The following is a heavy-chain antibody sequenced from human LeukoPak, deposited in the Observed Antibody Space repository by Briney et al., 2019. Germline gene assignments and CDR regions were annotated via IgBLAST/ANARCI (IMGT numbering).Heavy chain of an antibody. D-gene: IGHD2-2*01. CDR1: GDTFATNW. CDR2: IYPGDSRT. J-gene: IGHJ5*02. CDR3: ACRQFTSPWSDP. V-gene: IGHV5-51*06. Sequence: KPGESLKISCKGSGDTFATNWIGWVRQLPGKGLEWMGVIYPGDSRTRYNPSFQGQVTISADKSISTAYLQWSSLKASDTAMYYCACRQFTSPWSDPWGQGTLVTDSS.